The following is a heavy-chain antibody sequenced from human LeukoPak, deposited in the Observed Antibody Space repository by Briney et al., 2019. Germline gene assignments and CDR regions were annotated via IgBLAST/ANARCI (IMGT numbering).Heavy chain of an antibody. J-gene: IGHJ4*02. V-gene: IGHV3-7*03. CDR3: TSGDYVDY. CDR2: INQGGNDK. Sequence: GGSLRLSCAASGFTFSTYWMNWVRQAPGQGLEWLANINQGGNDKYYVDSVRGRFTISRGNAKRSLYLQMSSLRAEDTAVYFCTSGDYVDYWGQGTLVTVSS. CDR1: GFTFSTYW.